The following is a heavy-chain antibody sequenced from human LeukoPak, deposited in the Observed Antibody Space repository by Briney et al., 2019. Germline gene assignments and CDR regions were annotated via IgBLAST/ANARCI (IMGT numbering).Heavy chain of an antibody. J-gene: IGHJ5*02. V-gene: IGHV1-2*02. CDR2: INSDSGFT. D-gene: IGHD3-9*01. Sequence: ASVKVSCKASGYTFTGYYMNWVRQAPGQGLEWMGWINSDSGFTKYAQKFQGRVTMTRDTSITTVYMDLTRLTSDDTAVYYCARNFDMRGFDPWGQGTLVTVSS. CDR3: ARNFDMRGFDP. CDR1: GYTFTGYY.